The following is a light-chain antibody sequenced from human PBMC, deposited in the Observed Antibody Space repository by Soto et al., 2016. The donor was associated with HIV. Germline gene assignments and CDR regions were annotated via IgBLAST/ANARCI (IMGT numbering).Light chain of an antibody. Sequence: SYELTQPSSVSVSPGQTVRITCSGDVLAKKYARWFQQKPGQAPVLVIYKDSERPSGIFERFSGSSSGTTVTLTISGAQVEDEADYYCYSATDNNLGVFGTGTKVTVL. J-gene: IGLJ1*01. CDR2: KDS. CDR1: VLAKKY. CDR3: YSATDNNLGV. V-gene: IGLV3-27*01.